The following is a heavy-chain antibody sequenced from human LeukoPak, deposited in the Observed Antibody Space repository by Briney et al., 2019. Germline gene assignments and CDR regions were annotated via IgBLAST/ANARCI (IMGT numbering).Heavy chain of an antibody. J-gene: IGHJ5*02. V-gene: IGHV1-8*01. D-gene: IGHD3-10*01. CDR2: MNPNSGNT. CDR3: ARGYTYYYGSGSSGGLDP. CDR1: GYTFTSYD. Sequence: ASVKVSCKASGYTFTSYDINWVRQATGQGLEWMGWMNPNSGNTGYAQKFQGRVTMTRNTSISTAYMELSSLRSEDTAVYYCARGYTYYYGSGSSGGLDPWGQGTLVTVSS.